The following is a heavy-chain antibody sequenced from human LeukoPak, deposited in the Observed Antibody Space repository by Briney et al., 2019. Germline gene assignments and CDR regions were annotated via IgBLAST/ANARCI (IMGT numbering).Heavy chain of an antibody. Sequence: GGSLRLSCAASGFTFSTYDMHWVRQAPGKGLEWVANIKQDGSEKYYVDSVKGRFTISRDNAKNSLYLQMNSLRAEDTAVYYCAGWVATIRWGYYFDYWGQGTLVTVSS. D-gene: IGHD5-12*01. CDR3: AGWVATIRWGYYFDY. CDR2: IKQDGSEK. J-gene: IGHJ4*02. V-gene: IGHV3-7*03. CDR1: GFTFSTYD.